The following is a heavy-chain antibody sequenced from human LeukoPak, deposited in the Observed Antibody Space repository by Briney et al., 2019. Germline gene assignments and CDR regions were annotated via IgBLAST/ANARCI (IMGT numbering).Heavy chain of an antibody. D-gene: IGHD3-3*01. CDR3: ARSQMEWLSYFDY. CDR2: ISYDGSNK. CDR1: GFTFNSYA. J-gene: IGHJ4*02. Sequence: PGGSLRLSCGASGFTFNSYAMHWVRKGPGKGQEWVAVISYDGSNKYYADSVKGRFTISRDNFKNTLYLQMNSLRAEDTAMYYCARSQMEWLSYFDYWGQGTLVTVSS. V-gene: IGHV3-30*01.